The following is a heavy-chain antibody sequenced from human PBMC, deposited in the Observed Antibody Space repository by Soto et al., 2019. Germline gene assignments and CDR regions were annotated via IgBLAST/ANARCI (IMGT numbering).Heavy chain of an antibody. Sequence: GGSLRLSCAASGFTFSSYGMHWVRQAPGKRLEWVSVIWYDGSNKYYGDSVKGRFTISRDNSKNTVYLQMNSLRAEDTAVYYCARDGDSGWESPPRGYFDYWGQGTRVTVSS. J-gene: IGHJ4*02. D-gene: IGHD1-26*01. CDR3: ARDGDSGWESPPRGYFDY. CDR2: IWYDGSNK. V-gene: IGHV3-33*01. CDR1: GFTFSSYG.